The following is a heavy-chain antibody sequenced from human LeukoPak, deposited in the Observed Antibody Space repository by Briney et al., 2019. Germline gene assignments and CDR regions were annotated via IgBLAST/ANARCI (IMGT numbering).Heavy chain of an antibody. CDR3: ARGHRHYSSGWYGHDAFDI. D-gene: IGHD6-19*01. J-gene: IGHJ3*02. V-gene: IGHV4-4*07. CDR2: IYTSGST. Sequence: SSETLSLTCTVSGGSISSYYWSWIPQPAGKGLEWIGRIYTSGSTNYNPSLKSRVTISVDKSKNQFSLKLSSVTAADTAVYYCARGHRHYSSGWYGHDAFDIWGQGTMVTVSS. CDR1: GGSISSYY.